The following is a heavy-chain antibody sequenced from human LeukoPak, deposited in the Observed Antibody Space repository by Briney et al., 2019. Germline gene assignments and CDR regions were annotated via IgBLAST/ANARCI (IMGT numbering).Heavy chain of an antibody. D-gene: IGHD2-2*01. CDR1: GRSFSGYY. CDR3: ARGLGSGVAMGSHSNFDY. Sequence: SETLSLTCAVYGRSFSGYYWSWISQPPGKGLGWIGEINHSGSTNYNPSLKSRVTISVDTSKNQCSLKLSSVTAADTAVYYCARGLGSGVAMGSHSNFDYWGQGTLVTVSS. J-gene: IGHJ4*02. V-gene: IGHV4-34*01. CDR2: INHSGST.